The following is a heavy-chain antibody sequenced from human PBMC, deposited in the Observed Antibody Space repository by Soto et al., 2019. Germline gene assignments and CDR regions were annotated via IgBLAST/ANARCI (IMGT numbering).Heavy chain of an antibody. J-gene: IGHJ4*02. CDR1: GYTFTDSC. V-gene: IGHV1-18*01. D-gene: IGHD6-19*01. CDR3: ARDAQYSSRWHPIDY. CDR2: IHTYNGNT. Sequence: ASVKVSCKASGYTFTDSCISWVRQAPGQGLEWMGWIHTYNGNTNYAQKVQGRVTMTTDSSTSTAYMELRSLRSDDTAVYYCARDAQYSSRWHPIDYWGQGTLVTVSS.